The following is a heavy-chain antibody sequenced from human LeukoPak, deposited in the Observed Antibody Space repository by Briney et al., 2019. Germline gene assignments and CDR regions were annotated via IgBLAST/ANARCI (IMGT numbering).Heavy chain of an antibody. V-gene: IGHV3-23*01. D-gene: IGHD6-19*01. CDR2: IGGSGGNT. J-gene: IGHJ5*02. Sequence: GGSLRLSCAASGFTFSSYAMNWVRRAPGKGLEWVSSIGGSGGNTYYADSVKGRFTISRDNSKNTLYLQMNNLRTEDTAVYYCAKMYSSAWFGESWGQGTLVTVSS. CDR1: GFTFSSYA. CDR3: AKMYSSAWFGES.